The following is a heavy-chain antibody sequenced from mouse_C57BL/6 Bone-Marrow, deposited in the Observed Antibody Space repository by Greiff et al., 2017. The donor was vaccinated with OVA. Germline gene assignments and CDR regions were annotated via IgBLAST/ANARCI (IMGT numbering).Heavy chain of an antibody. J-gene: IGHJ1*03. D-gene: IGHD1-1*01. CDR1: GFSLTSYG. Sequence: VQLQQSGPGLVQPSQSLSITCTVSGFSLTSYGVHWVRQSPGKGLEWLGVIWSGGSTDYNAAFISILSISKDNSKSQVFFKMNSLQADDTAIYYCARNDYGSSSWYFDVWGTGTTVTVSS. V-gene: IGHV2-2*01. CDR2: IWSGGST. CDR3: ARNDYGSSSWYFDV.